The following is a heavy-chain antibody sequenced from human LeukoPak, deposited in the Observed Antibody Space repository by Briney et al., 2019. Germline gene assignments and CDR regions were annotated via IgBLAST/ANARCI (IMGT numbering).Heavy chain of an antibody. CDR3: ARGGGYCSGGSCYSQFDY. Sequence: SETLSLTCTASGGSFSSYYWSWIRQPPGKGLEWIAYIYYSGSSIYNPDSKKRVIITLDTSKNQFSLKLSSVTAADTAVYYCARGGGYCSGGSCYSQFDYWGQGALVTVSS. J-gene: IGHJ4*02. D-gene: IGHD2-15*01. V-gene: IGHV4-59*01. CDR2: IYYSGSS. CDR1: GGSFSSYY.